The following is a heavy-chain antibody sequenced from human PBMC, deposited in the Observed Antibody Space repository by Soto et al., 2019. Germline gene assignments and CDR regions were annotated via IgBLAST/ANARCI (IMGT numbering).Heavy chain of an antibody. CDR1: GGTFSSYT. J-gene: IGHJ1*01. CDR3: VRDWESTTQTEGFGDS. CDR2: IIPIVGVT. Sequence: QVQLVQSGAEVKKPGSSVKVSCKASGGTFSSYTITWVRQAPGQGLEWLGRIIPIVGVTNYAQKFQDRVTITADRSTTTAYMELSRLRSEDTAVYYCVRDWESTTQTEGFGDSWGQGTLVTGSS. D-gene: IGHD3-10*01. V-gene: IGHV1-69*08.